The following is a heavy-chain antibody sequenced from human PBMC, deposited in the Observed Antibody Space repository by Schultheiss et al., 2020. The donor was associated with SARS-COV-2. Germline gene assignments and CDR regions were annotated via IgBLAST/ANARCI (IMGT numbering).Heavy chain of an antibody. CDR2: ISGSGGST. V-gene: IGHV3-53*01. CDR3: ARDLGEIENYHFWSGYYLGWFDP. J-gene: IGHJ5*02. CDR1: GFTVSSNY. Sequence: GESLKISCAASGFTVSSNYMSWVRQAPGKGLEWVSAISGSGGSTYYADSVKGRFTISRDNAKNTLYLQMNSLRAEDTAVYYCARDLGEIENYHFWSGYYLGWFDPWGQGTLVTVSS. D-gene: IGHD3-3*01.